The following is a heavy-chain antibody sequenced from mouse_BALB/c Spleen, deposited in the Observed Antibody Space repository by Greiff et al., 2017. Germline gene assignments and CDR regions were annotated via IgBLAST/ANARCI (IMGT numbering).Heavy chain of an antibody. D-gene: IGHD2-10*01. Sequence: VQGVESGPGLVQPSQSLSITCTVSGFSLTSYGVHWVRQSPGKGLEWLGVIWSGGSTDYNAAFISRLSISKDNSKSQVFFKMNSLQANDTAIYYCARNPYYGNYVDYWGQGTTLTVSS. CDR1: GFSLTSYG. CDR3: ARNPYYGNYVDY. J-gene: IGHJ2*01. V-gene: IGHV2-2*02. CDR2: IWSGGST.